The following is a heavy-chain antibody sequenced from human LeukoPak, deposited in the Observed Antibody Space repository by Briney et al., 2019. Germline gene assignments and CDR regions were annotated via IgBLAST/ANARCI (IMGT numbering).Heavy chain of an antibody. CDR1: GGSISSHY. J-gene: IGHJ6*03. D-gene: IGHD7-27*01. CDR3: ARVLGSHNWGDYYYYMDV. Sequence: SSETLSVTCTVSGGSISSHYSSWIRQPPGKGLEWIGYIYYSGSTNYNPSLKSRVTISVDTSKNQFSLKLSSVTAADTAVYYCARVLGSHNWGDYYYYMDVWGKGTTVTVSS. CDR2: IYYSGST. V-gene: IGHV4-59*11.